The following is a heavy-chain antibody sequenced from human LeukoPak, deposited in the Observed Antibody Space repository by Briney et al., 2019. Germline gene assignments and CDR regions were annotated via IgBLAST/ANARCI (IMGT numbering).Heavy chain of an antibody. CDR3: AGCSQLRFSPMDV. CDR1: GFTFSSYS. Sequence: PGGSLRLSCAASGFTFSSYSMNWVRQAPGKGLEWVSSISSSSSYIYYADSVKGRFTISRDNAKNSLYLQMNSLRAEDTAVYYCAGCSQLRFSPMDVWGQGTTVTVSS. D-gene: IGHD3-3*01. J-gene: IGHJ6*02. CDR2: ISSSSSYI. V-gene: IGHV3-21*01.